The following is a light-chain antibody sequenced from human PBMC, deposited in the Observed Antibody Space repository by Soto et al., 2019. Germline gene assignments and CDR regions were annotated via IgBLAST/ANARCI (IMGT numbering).Light chain of an antibody. V-gene: IGLV4-69*01. CDR2: LNNDGSH. Sequence: QAVLTQSPSASASLGASVKLTCTLSSGHSSNAIAWHQQQPEKGPRYLMKLNNDGSHTKGDGIPDRFSGSSSGAERYLTISSLQSEDEADYYCQSWGTNIVIFGGGTKRTVL. CDR1: SGHSSNA. CDR3: QSWGTNIVI. J-gene: IGLJ2*01.